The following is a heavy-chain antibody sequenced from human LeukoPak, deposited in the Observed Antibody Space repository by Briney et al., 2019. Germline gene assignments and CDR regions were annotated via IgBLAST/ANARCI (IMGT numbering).Heavy chain of an antibody. J-gene: IGHJ4*02. CDR3: AHRGGSGWPYYFDY. V-gene: IGHV3-7*02. CDR2: MKPDGSEK. CDR1: GFPFDISW. Sequence: TGGSLRLSCAASGFPFDISWLNWVRQAPGKGPEWVATMKPDGSEKYYVDSVKGRFTISRDNSKNTLYLQMNSLRAEDTAVYYCAHRGGSGWPYYFDYWGQGTLVTVSS. D-gene: IGHD6-19*01.